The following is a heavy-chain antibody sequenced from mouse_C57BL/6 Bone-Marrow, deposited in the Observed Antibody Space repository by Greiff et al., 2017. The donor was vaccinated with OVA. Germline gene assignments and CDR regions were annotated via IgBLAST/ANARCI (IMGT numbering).Heavy chain of an antibody. CDR2: INPNNGGT. V-gene: IGHV1-26*01. Sequence: VQLQQSGPELVKPGASVKISCKASGYTFTDYYMNWVKQSHGKSLEWIGDINPNNGGTSYNQKFKGKATLTVDKSSSTAYMELRSLTSEDSAVYYCAREDDYPDYWGQGTTLTVSS. J-gene: IGHJ2*01. D-gene: IGHD2-4*01. CDR1: GYTFTDYY. CDR3: AREDDYPDY.